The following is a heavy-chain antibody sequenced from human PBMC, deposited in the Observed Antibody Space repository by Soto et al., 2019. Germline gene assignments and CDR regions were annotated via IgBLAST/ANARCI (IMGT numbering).Heavy chain of an antibody. V-gene: IGHV4-34*01. CDR1: GGSFSGFY. CDR2: INHSGSS. J-gene: IGHJ2*01. CDR3: ARMAGPGYFDL. Sequence: QVQLQQWGAGLLKPSETLSLTCAVHGGSFSGFYWTWIRQPPGKGLEWIGEINHSGSSNYNPPIKSRVTTSPDTSCNQFSLSVKSGTAADTDVYYCARMAGPGYFDLWGRGTLVAVSS.